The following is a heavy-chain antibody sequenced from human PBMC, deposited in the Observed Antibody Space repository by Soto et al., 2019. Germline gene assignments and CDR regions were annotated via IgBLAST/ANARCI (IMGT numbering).Heavy chain of an antibody. Sequence: SETLSLTCAVYGGSFSGYYWSWIRQPPGKGLEWIGEINHSGSTNYNPSLKSRVTISVDTSKNQFSLKLSSMTAADTAVYYCAREVGSSTSSHYFYYYAMDVWGQGTTVTVSS. CDR1: GGSFSGYY. J-gene: IGHJ6*02. D-gene: IGHD6-6*01. V-gene: IGHV4-34*01. CDR2: INHSGST. CDR3: AREVGSSTSSHYFYYYAMDV.